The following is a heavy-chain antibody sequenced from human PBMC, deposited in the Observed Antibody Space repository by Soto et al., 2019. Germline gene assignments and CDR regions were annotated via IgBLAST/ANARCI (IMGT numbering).Heavy chain of an antibody. CDR1: GYTFTSYG. J-gene: IGHJ3*02. CDR3: ARPYDSSGYDAFDI. CDR2: ISAYNGNT. D-gene: IGHD3-22*01. V-gene: IGHV1-18*04. Sequence: EASVKVSCKASGYTFTSYGISWVRQAPGQGLEWMGWISAYNGNTNYAQKLQGRVTMTTDTSTSTAYMELRSLRSDDTAVYYCARPYDSSGYDAFDIWGQGTMVTVSS.